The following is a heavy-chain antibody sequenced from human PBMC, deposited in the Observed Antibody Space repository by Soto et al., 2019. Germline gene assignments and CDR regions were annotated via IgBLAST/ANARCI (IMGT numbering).Heavy chain of an antibody. J-gene: IGHJ6*02. Sequence: SETLSLTCAVSGGSISSGGYSWSWIRQPPGKGLEWIAYIYHSGSTYYNPSLKSRVTISVDRSKNQFSLKLSSVTAADTAVYYCARGIEGWYQGRYYYGMDVWGQGTTVTVSS. V-gene: IGHV4-30-2*01. CDR1: GGSISSGGYS. CDR2: IYHSGST. CDR3: ARGIEGWYQGRYYYGMDV. D-gene: IGHD6-19*01.